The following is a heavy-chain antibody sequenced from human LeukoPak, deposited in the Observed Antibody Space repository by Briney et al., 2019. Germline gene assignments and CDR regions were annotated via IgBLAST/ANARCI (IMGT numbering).Heavy chain of an antibody. V-gene: IGHV3-30*18. Sequence: HSGRSLRPSCAASGFTFSSCGMQWVRQAPPKRLEWVAVISFDGSNKYYADSVKGRFTISRDNSKNTLYLQMNSLRAEDTAVYYCAKVLYSSGVTHYYYYMDVWGKGTTVTVSS. D-gene: IGHD6-19*01. J-gene: IGHJ6*03. CDR1: GFTFSSCG. CDR3: AKVLYSSGVTHYYYYMDV. CDR2: ISFDGSNK.